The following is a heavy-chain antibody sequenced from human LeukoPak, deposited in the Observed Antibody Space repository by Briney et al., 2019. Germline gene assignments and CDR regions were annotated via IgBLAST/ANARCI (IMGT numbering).Heavy chain of an antibody. Sequence: ASVKVSCRASGYTFTSYDFNWVRQATGQRPEWMGWMSPSSGDTGYAQKFQDGVTMTRNTSISTAYMELSSLRSDDTAVYYCARGPPNWGYDYWGPGTLVTVSS. CDR3: ARGPPNWGYDY. CDR1: GYTFTSYD. D-gene: IGHD7-27*01. V-gene: IGHV1-8*01. CDR2: MSPSSGDT. J-gene: IGHJ4*02.